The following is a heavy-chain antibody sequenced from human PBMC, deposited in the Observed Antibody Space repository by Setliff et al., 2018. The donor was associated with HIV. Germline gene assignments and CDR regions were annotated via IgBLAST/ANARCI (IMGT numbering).Heavy chain of an antibody. D-gene: IGHD4-17*01. Sequence: SETLSLTCSVSGGSISNFYWSWIRQPPGKGLEWVGHIYSTGDTNYNPSLKSRVTLSADTSKNQLSLSLTSVTAADTAVYYCARGGPPNDYSYYFDSWGRGTLVTVSS. CDR3: ARGGPPNDYSYYFDS. CDR1: GGSISNFY. CDR2: IYSTGDT. J-gene: IGHJ4*02. V-gene: IGHV4-4*07.